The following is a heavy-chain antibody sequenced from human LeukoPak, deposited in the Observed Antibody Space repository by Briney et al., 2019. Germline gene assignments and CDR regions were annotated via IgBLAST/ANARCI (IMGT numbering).Heavy chain of an antibody. D-gene: IGHD6-13*01. CDR2: ISSSGGSI. CDR3: ARLKYTSSWHYFFDD. J-gene: IGHJ4*02. V-gene: IGHV3-11*04. CDR1: GFTFSDDY. Sequence: GGSLRLSCAASGFTFSDDYMSWIRQAPGKGLEWVSHISSSGGSIYYGDSVKGRFTISRDNAKNSLYLQMNSLRADDTAMYYCARLKYTSSWHYFFDDWGQGTLVTVSS.